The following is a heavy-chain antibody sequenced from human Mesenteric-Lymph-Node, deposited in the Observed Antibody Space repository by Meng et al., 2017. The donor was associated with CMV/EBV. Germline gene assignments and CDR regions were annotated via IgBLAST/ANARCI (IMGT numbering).Heavy chain of an antibody. V-gene: IGHV1-2*02. CDR1: YY. J-gene: IGHJ5*02. CDR2: INRNNGYT. Sequence: YYLHWVRQAPGQGPDWIGWINRNNGYTHNGQRFEGRVSMNRDTSLNTDYMELSRLKSDDTAVYYCAIASEPSTPYCATTNCYSSLDHWGQGALVTVSS. D-gene: IGHD2-21*01. CDR3: AIASEPSTPYCATTNCYSSLDH.